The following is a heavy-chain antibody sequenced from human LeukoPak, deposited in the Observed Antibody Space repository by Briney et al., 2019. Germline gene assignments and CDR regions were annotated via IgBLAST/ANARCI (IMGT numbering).Heavy chain of an antibody. CDR1: GSSFSTYG. D-gene: IGHD3-16*01. Sequence: PGGSLRLSCAASGSSFSTYGMHWVRQAPGKGLEWVALIWNAGTNAYYADSVKGRFTISRDNSKNTLYLPMNSLRAEDTAVYYCVGDTPPGGDYYLDYWGQGTLVIVSS. CDR2: IWNAGTNA. V-gene: IGHV3-33*01. CDR3: VGDTPPGGDYYLDY. J-gene: IGHJ4*02.